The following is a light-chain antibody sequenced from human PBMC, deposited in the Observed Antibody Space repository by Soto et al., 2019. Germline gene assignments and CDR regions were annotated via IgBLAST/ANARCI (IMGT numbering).Light chain of an antibody. CDR1: QIINSY. CDR2: AAS. V-gene: IGKV1-39*01. Sequence: DIQMTQSPSSLSASVGDRVTITCRAGQIINSYLNWYQQNPGKAPKLLIYAASSLQGGVPSRFSGSGSGTDFTLTISSLQSEDLTTYYCHQSYSTPPTFGQGTNVEIK. CDR3: HQSYSTPPT. J-gene: IGKJ1*01.